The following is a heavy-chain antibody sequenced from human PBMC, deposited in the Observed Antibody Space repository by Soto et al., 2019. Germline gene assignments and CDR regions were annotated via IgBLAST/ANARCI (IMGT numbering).Heavy chain of an antibody. Sequence: GGFLRLSCAASGFTFRNYWMHWVRQAPGKGLVWVSRISDYGRVNYADSVEGRFTISRDDAKSELYLQMSSLRLEDTAVYYCARGGVEPFDYWGQGALVTVSS. D-gene: IGHD3-3*01. CDR3: ARGGVEPFDY. V-gene: IGHV3-74*01. CDR2: ISDYGRV. J-gene: IGHJ4*02. CDR1: GFTFRNYW.